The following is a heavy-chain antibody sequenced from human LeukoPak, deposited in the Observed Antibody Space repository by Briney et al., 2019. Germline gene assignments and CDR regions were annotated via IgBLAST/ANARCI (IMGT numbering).Heavy chain of an antibody. CDR1: GFMFSDYF. CDR3: ARTDETAPAEDFQH. J-gene: IGHJ1*01. Sequence: GGSLRLSCAASGFMFSDYFMSWIRQAPGKELEWISYISSNSKYTKYADSVKGRFTISRDNAKKSLYLQMNSLRAEDTAVYYCARTDETAPAEDFQHWGQGTLVTVSS. V-gene: IGHV3-11*03. D-gene: IGHD2-21*02. CDR2: ISSNSKYT.